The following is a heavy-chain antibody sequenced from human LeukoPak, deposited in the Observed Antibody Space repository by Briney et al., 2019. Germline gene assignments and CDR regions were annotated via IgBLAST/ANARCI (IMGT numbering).Heavy chain of an antibody. D-gene: IGHD5-18*01. V-gene: IGHV3-7*01. CDR1: GFTFSSYW. CDR2: IKQDRTEK. CDR3: ARVGIGYSYGSFDY. J-gene: IGHJ4*02. Sequence: GGSLRLSCAVSGFTFSSYWMSWVRQAPGKGLEWVASIKQDRTEKYYLDSVKGRFTISKDNAKNSLHLQMNSLRAEDTAIYYCARVGIGYSYGSFDYWGQGTLVTVTS.